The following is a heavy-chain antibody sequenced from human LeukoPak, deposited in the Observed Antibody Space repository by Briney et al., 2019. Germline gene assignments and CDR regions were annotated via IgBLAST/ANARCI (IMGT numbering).Heavy chain of an antibody. CDR3: ASDVIAAAGTVMM. Sequence: GASVKVSCKASGYTFTGHKIHWVRQAPGQGLEWMGWVNPNSGGTNYAQKFQGRVTVTRDTSISTAYMELSRLRSDDTAVYYCASDVIAAAGTVMMWGQGTLVTVSS. J-gene: IGHJ4*02. CDR2: VNPNSGGT. V-gene: IGHV1-2*02. D-gene: IGHD6-13*01. CDR1: GYTFTGHK.